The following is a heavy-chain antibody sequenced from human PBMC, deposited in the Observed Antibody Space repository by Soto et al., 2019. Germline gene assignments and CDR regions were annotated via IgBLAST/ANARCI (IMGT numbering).Heavy chain of an antibody. Sequence: QVQLVQSGAEVKKPGSSVKVSCKASGGTFDNYAITWVRQAPGQGLEWMAGIIPMLDSANYAEKFQDRVTITADESTSPAYMEVSSLRSEYTPVYACARTYHSDRGGKTYFYYGMDVWGQGTTVTVSS. CDR2: IIPMLDSA. CDR1: GGTFDNYA. CDR3: ARTYHSDRGGKTYFYYGMDV. J-gene: IGHJ6*02. V-gene: IGHV1-69*12. D-gene: IGHD3-22*01.